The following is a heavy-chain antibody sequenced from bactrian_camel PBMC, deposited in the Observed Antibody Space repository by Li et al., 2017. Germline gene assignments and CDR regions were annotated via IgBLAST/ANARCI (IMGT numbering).Heavy chain of an antibody. J-gene: IGHJ7*01. Sequence: DVQLVESGGGLVQPGGSLRLSCAASGFTIDHRDMTWVRQAPGKGLERISGMAWAGNRPWYAASVKGRFTMSRDNAKNTVYLQMNSVKPEDTAVYYCVRETYGLEYWGKGTQVTVS. CDR1: GFTIDHRD. CDR2: MAWAGNRP. V-gene: IGHV3S36*01.